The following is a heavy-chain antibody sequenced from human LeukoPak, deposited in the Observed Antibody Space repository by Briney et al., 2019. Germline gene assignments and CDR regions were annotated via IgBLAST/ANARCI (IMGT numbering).Heavy chain of an antibody. Sequence: GSLRLSCAVSGFTFSSYAMSWVRQAPGKGLEWVSTISGSGGSTYYADSVKGRFTISRDNSKNTLYLQMNSLRAEDTAVYYCARGGNIPRWSRFDPWGQGALVTVSS. CDR3: ARGGNIPRWSRFDP. J-gene: IGHJ5*02. CDR1: GFTFSSYA. CDR2: ISGSGGST. V-gene: IGHV3-23*01. D-gene: IGHD4-23*01.